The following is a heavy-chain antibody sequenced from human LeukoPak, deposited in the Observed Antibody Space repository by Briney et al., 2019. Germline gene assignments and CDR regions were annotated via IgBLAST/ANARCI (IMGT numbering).Heavy chain of an antibody. J-gene: IGHJ6*04. CDR2: ISYRGIT. Sequence: SETLSLTCTVSGVSISSSNSYWGWIRQPPGKGLEWIGTISYRGITYYNPSLNSRVTMSIDTSKKEVSLRLSSVIAADTAVYYCARLETPYYYMDVWGKGTSVTVSA. D-gene: IGHD3-10*01. CDR1: GVSISSSNSY. V-gene: IGHV4-39*01. CDR3: ARLETPYYYMDV.